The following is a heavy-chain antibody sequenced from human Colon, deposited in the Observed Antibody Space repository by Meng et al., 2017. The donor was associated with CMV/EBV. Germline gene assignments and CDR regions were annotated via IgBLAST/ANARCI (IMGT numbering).Heavy chain of an antibody. V-gene: IGHV2-5*04. D-gene: IGHD7-27*01. J-gene: IGHJ4*02. CDR1: GFSLRTPGVG. CDR3: LHWDDY. Sequence: TLTLTSTFSGFSLRTPGVGVGWIRQPPGKALEWLALIYWNDNKHYSPSLETRLTIAKDTSKNQVVLTMTDMDPVDTGTYFCLHWDDYWGQGVLVTVSS. CDR2: IYWNDNK.